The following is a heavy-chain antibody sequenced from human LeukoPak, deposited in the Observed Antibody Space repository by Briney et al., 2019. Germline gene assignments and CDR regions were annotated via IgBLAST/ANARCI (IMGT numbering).Heavy chain of an antibody. V-gene: IGHV5-51*01. Sequence: GESLKISCKGSGYSFTTYWIGWVRQMPGKGLEWMGIIYPGDSDTRYSPSFQGQVTISADKSISTAYLQWSSLKASDTAMYYCARSGDYEAEAFDYWGQGTLVTVSS. CDR2: IYPGDSDT. J-gene: IGHJ4*02. CDR3: ARSGDYEAEAFDY. CDR1: GYSFTTYW. D-gene: IGHD4-17*01.